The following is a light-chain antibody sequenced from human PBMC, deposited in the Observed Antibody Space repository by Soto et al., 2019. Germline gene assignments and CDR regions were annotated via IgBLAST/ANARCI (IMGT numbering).Light chain of an antibody. CDR2: EVS. V-gene: IGLV2-8*01. CDR3: SSYAGSDKFVI. CDR1: SSDIGGYNY. Sequence: QSVLTQPPSASGSPGQSVTISCTGSSSDIGGYNYVSWYQQHPGTAPHLIIYEVSKRPSGVSDRFSGSKSGSTASLTVSGLQADDEAHYFCSSYAGSDKFVIFGGETKLTVL. J-gene: IGLJ2*01.